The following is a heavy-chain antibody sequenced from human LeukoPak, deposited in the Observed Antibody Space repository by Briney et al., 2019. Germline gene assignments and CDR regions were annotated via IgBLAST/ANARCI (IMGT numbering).Heavy chain of an antibody. CDR3: ARVRVYYYGMDV. CDR2: INAGNGNT. Sequence: GASVKVSCKASGYTFTSYAMHWVRQAPGQRLEWMGWINAGNGNTKYSQKFQGRVTITRDTSASTAYIELSSLRSEDTAVYYCARVRVYYYGMDVWGQGTTVTVSS. CDR1: GYTFTSYA. J-gene: IGHJ6*02. V-gene: IGHV1-3*01. D-gene: IGHD4-17*01.